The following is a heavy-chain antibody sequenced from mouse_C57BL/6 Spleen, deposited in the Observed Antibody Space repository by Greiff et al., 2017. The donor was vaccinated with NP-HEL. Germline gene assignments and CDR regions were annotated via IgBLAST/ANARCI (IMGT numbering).Heavy chain of an antibody. D-gene: IGHD1-1*01. J-gene: IGHJ4*01. CDR1: GYSFTGYY. V-gene: IGHV1-31*01. Sequence: VQLQQSGPELVKPGASVKISCKASGYSFTGYYMHWVKQSHGNILDWIGYIYPYNGVSSYNQKFKGKATLTADKSSSTAYMELRSLTSEDSAVYYCARPYYGSSYDAMDYWGQGTSVTVSS. CDR2: IYPYNGVS. CDR3: ARPYYGSSYDAMDY.